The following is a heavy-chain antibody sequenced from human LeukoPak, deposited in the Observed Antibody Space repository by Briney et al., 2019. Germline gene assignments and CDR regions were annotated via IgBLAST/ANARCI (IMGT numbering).Heavy chain of an antibody. CDR3: ASRPPDYGDLFDY. J-gene: IGHJ4*02. Sequence: SETLSLTCTVSGGSISSYYWNWIRQPPGKGLEWIGFIYYSGGTNYNPSLKSRVTISVDTSKNQFSLKLSSVTAADTAVYYCASRPPDYGDLFDYWGQGTLVTVSS. V-gene: IGHV4-59*01. D-gene: IGHD4-17*01. CDR2: IYYSGGT. CDR1: GGSISSYY.